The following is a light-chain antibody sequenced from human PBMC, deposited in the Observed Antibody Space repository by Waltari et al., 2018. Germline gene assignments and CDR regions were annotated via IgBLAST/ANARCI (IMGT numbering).Light chain of an antibody. V-gene: IGLV2-14*02. CDR1: SSAVGPYNS. CDR2: EVN. J-gene: IGLJ1*01. Sequence: QSALTQPASVSGSPGQSITISCPGTSSAVGPYNSVSWYQQHPGKGPKLSLYEVNKRSSGVSNRVSGSKSGNTASLTISGLQTEDEADYYCSSYTGWVYVFGSGTKVTVL. CDR3: SSYTGWVYV.